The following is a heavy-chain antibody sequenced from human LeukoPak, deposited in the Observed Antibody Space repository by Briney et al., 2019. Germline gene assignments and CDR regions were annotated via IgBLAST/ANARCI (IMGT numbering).Heavy chain of an antibody. D-gene: IGHD1-1*01. J-gene: IGHJ3*02. V-gene: IGHV4-59*08. CDR2: IYYSGST. CDR1: GGSISSYY. Sequence: PSETLSLTCTVSGGSISSYYWSWIRQPPGKGLEWIGYIYYSGSTNYNPSLKSRVTISVDTSKNQFSLKLSSVTAADTAVYYCASSNDEDAFDIWGQGTMVTVSS. CDR3: ASSNDEDAFDI.